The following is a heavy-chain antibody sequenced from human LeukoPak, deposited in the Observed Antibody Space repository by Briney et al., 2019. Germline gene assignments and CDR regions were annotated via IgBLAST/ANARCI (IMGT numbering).Heavy chain of an antibody. CDR2: ISSSSSYI. Sequence: GGSLRLPCRASGFPFSNYAVRWVRQAPGKGLEWVSSISSSSSYIYYAHSVKGRFTISRDNAKNSLYLQMNSLRAEDTAVYYCASHGGSYSGYWGQGTLVTVSS. V-gene: IGHV3-21*01. CDR1: GFPFSNYA. CDR3: ASHGGSYSGY. D-gene: IGHD1-26*01. J-gene: IGHJ4*02.